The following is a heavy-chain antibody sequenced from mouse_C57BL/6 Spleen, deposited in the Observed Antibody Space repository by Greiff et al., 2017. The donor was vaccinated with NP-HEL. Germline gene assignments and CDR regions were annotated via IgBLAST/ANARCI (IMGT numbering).Heavy chain of an antibody. J-gene: IGHJ4*01. CDR1: GYTFTDYY. Sequence: EVQLQQSGPELVKPGASVKISCKASGYTFTDYYMNWVKQSHGKSLEWLGDINPNNGGTSYHQKFKGQATLTVDKSSSTAEMERRSRTSEDSAVYYCARKALLYYAMDYWGQGTSVTVSS. V-gene: IGHV1-26*01. CDR3: ARKALLYYAMDY. CDR2: INPNNGGT. D-gene: IGHD2-10*01.